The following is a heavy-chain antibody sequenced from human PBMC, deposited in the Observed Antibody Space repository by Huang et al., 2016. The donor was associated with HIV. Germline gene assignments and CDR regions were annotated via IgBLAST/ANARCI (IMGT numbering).Heavy chain of an antibody. V-gene: IGHV2-5*02. CDR2: IYWEDDK. J-gene: IGHJ4*02. D-gene: IGHD2-15*01. CDR3: AHIGDIFAAYSPEYFDY. CDR1: GFSLNTSGVG. Sequence: QITLKESGPTLVKPTQTLTLACTFSGFSLNTSGVGVAWIRQPPGKALEWLALIYWEDDKRYRPSLKSRLTISKDPSNNQVVLTMTNMDPVDTASYVCAHIGDIFAAYSPEYFDYWGQGALVTVSS.